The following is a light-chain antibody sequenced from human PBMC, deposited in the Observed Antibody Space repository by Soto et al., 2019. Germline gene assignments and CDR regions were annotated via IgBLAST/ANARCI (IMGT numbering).Light chain of an antibody. CDR1: SSDVGRYNA. CDR2: DVS. Sequence: QSALTQSASVSGSPGQSITISCTGTSSDVGRYNAVSCYQQHPGKAPKVMIYDVSNRPSGVSNRFSGSKSGNTASLTISGLQAEDEADYYCTSYTSTSTWVFGGGTKLTVL. V-gene: IGLV2-14*01. J-gene: IGLJ3*02. CDR3: TSYTSTSTWV.